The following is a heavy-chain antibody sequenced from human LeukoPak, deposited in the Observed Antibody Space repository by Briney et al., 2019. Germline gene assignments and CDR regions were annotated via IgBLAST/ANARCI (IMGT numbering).Heavy chain of an antibody. V-gene: IGHV3-30*18. CDR3: AKQRDSGSLFDP. J-gene: IGHJ5*02. CDR1: GFTFSSYG. Sequence: PGGSLRLSCAASGFTFSSYGMHWVRQAPGKGLEWVAVISYDGNDKYYADSVKSRFTISRDNSKNTLYLQMNSLRAEDTAVYYCAKQRDSGSLFDPWGQGTLVTVSS. D-gene: IGHD3-10*01. CDR2: ISYDGNDK.